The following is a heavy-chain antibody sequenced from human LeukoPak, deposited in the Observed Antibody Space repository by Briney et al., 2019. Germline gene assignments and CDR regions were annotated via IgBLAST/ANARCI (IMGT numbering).Heavy chain of an antibody. V-gene: IGHV4-30-4*07. CDR3: ARGTIVVVPAATHQTNIIDY. Sequence: PSQTLSLTCAVSGGSISSGGYSWSWIRQPPGKGLEWIGYIYYSGSTNYNPSLKSRVTISVDTSKNQFSLKLSSVTAADTAVYYCARGTIVVVPAATHQTNIIDYWGQGTLVTVSS. CDR1: GGSISSGGYS. J-gene: IGHJ4*02. CDR2: IYYSGST. D-gene: IGHD2-2*01.